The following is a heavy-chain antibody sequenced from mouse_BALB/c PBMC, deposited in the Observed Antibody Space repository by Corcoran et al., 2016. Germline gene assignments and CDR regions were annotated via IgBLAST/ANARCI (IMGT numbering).Heavy chain of an antibody. CDR1: GYTFTDYY. Sequence: EVQLQQSGPELVKPGASVKMSCKASGYTFTDYYMDWVKQSHGESFEWIGRVNPYNGGTSYNQKFKGKATLTVDKSSSTAYMELNSPTSEDSAVYYCARTRNWYFDVWGAGTTVTVSS. J-gene: IGHJ1*01. CDR3: ARTRNWYFDV. CDR2: VNPYNGGT. V-gene: IGHV1-19*01.